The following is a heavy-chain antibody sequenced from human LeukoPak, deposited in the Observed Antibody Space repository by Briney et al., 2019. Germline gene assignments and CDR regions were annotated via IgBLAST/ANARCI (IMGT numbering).Heavy chain of an antibody. V-gene: IGHV1-46*01. J-gene: IGHJ4*02. CDR1: GGTFSSYA. CDR3: AREVVGALDY. CDR2: INLSGGST. Sequence: ASVKVSCKASGGTFSSYAISWVRQAPGQGLEWMGIINLSGGSTSYAQKFQGRVTMTRDTSTSTVYMELSSLRSEDTAVYYCAREVVGALDYWGQGTLVTVSS. D-gene: IGHD2-15*01.